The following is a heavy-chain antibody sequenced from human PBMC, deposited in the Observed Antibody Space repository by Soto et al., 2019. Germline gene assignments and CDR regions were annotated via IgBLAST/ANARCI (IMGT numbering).Heavy chain of an antibody. J-gene: IGHJ6*03. CDR3: AREGSSSWYSGYYYYYMDV. CDR2: ISSSGSTI. V-gene: IGHV3-11*01. Sequence: PGGSLRLSCAASGFTFSDYYMSWIRQAPGKGLEWVSYISSSGSTIYYADSVKGRFTISRDNAKNSLYLQMNSLRAEDTAVYYCAREGSSSWYSGYYYYYMDVWGKGTTVTVSS. CDR1: GFTFSDYY. D-gene: IGHD6-13*01.